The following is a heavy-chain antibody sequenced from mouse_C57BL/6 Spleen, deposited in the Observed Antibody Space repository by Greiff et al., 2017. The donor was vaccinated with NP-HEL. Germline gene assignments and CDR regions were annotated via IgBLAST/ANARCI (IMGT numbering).Heavy chain of an antibody. CDR3: ARTGYYDAMDY. D-gene: IGHD1-1*02. V-gene: IGHV1-85*01. Sequence: VMLVESGPELVKPGASVKLSCKASGYTFTSYDINWVKQRPGQGLEWIGWIYPRDGSTKYNEKFKGKATLTVDTSSSTAYMELHSLTSEDSAVYFCARTGYYDAMDYWGQGTSVTVSS. CDR1: GYTFTSYD. CDR2: IYPRDGST. J-gene: IGHJ4*01.